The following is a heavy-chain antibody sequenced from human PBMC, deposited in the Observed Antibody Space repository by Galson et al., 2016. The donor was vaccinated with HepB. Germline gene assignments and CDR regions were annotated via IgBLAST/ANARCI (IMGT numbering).Heavy chain of an antibody. CDR1: GFTFSSYC. CDR2: INADGSAK. V-gene: IGHV3-7*03. J-gene: IGHJ4*02. D-gene: IGHD2/OR15-2a*01. CDR3: AREPFISPGDY. Sequence: SLRLSCAASGFTFSSYCMDWVRLAPGEGLEWVANINADGSAKNYVDSVQGRFTISRDNAKNSLYLQMSSLRVEDTAVYFCAREPFISPGDYWGPGTLVTVSA.